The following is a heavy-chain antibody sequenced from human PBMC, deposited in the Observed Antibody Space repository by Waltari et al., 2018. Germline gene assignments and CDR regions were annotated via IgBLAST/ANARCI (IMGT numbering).Heavy chain of an antibody. CDR3: ARDGHGTVDFDL. CDR2: VTIDGSST. J-gene: IGHJ4*02. CDR1: GFTFGSYW. V-gene: IGHV3-74*01. Sequence: EVQLVESGGGLVQPGGSLRLSCAASGFTFGSYWMHWVRQAPGKGLVWVSRVTIDGSSTTYADSVKCRFTISRDNARNTLYLQMNSLRAEDTAVYYCARDGHGTVDFDLWGQGTVVTVSS.